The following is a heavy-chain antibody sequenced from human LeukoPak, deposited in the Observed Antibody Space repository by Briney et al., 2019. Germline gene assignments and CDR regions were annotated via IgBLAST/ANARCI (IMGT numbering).Heavy chain of an antibody. CDR3: AREGPGNDY. J-gene: IGHJ4*02. Sequence: SETLSLTCAVYGGSFSGYYWSWIRQPPGKGLGWIGEISDSGSTNYNPSLKRRVTISVDTSKNHFSLKLSSVTAADTAVYYCAREGPGNDYWGQGTLVTVSS. D-gene: IGHD1-1*01. CDR1: GGSFSGYY. CDR2: ISDSGST. V-gene: IGHV4-34*01.